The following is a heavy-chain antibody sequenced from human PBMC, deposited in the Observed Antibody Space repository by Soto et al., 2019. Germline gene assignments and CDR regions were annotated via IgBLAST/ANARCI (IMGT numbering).Heavy chain of an antibody. D-gene: IGHD4-17*01. CDR2: IYYGGST. CDR3: ARSFTTVVTMDV. Sequence: SETLSLTCTVSGGSISPYYWSWIRQPPGKGLEWVGYIYYGGSTSYNPSLKSRVTISLETSKSQISLRLDSVTAADTAVYYCARSFTTVVTMDVWGQGNTVTFSS. V-gene: IGHV4-59*08. J-gene: IGHJ6*02. CDR1: GGSISPYY.